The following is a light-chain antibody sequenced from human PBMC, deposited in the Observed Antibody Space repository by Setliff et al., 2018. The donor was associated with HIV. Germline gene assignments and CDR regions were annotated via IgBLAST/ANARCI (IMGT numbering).Light chain of an antibody. CDR1: GSDVGGSNY. CDR3: SSYTDNGTSGV. V-gene: IGLV2-14*03. Sequence: QSALAQPASVSGSPGQSITISCIGTGSDVGGSNYVSWYQHHSGKAPKLVIYDVSNRPSGVSNRFSGSKSANTASLTISGLQAEDEADYYCSSYTDNGTSGVFGGGTQLTVL. CDR2: DVS. J-gene: IGLJ3*02.